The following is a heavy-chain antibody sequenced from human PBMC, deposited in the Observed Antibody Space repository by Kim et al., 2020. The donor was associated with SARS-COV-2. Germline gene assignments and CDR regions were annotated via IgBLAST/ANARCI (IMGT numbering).Heavy chain of an antibody. CDR3: ATIPRLGLHLGELSLGDYFDY. Sequence: ASVKVSCKVSGYTLTELSMHWVRQAPGKGLEWMGGFDPEDGETIYAQKFQGRVTMTEDTSTDTAYMELSSLRSEDTAVYYCATIPRLGLHLGELSLGDYFDYWGQGTLVTVSS. V-gene: IGHV1-24*01. D-gene: IGHD3-16*02. CDR1: GYTLTELS. J-gene: IGHJ4*02. CDR2: FDPEDGET.